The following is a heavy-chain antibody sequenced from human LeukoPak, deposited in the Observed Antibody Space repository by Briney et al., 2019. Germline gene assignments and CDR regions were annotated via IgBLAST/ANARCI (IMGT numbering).Heavy chain of an antibody. D-gene: IGHD3-22*01. CDR3: ARTNSYYYDSSGYAQDY. V-gene: IGHV1-69*13. CDR2: IIPIFGTA. J-gene: IGHJ4*02. CDR1: GGTFISYA. Sequence: ASVKVSCKASGGTFISYAISWVRQAPGQGLEWMGGIIPIFGTANYAQKFQGRVTITADESTSTAYMELSSLRSEDTAVYYCARTNSYYYDSSGYAQDYWGQGTLVTVSS.